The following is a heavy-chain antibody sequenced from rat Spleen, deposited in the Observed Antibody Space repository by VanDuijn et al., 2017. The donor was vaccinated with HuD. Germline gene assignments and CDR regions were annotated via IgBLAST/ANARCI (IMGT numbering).Heavy chain of an antibody. V-gene: IGHV5-29*01. J-gene: IGHJ2*01. D-gene: IGHD1-1*01. CDR3: ARHPDYSNYFDY. CDR1: GFTFSDYG. CDR2: ISYGDSSGHSST. Sequence: EVQLVESGGGLVQPGRSLKLSCAASGFTFSDYGVAWVRQAPTTGLEWVATISYGDSSGHSSTYYRDSVKGRFTISRDNAKSTLDLQMDSLRSADTATYYCARHPDYSNYFDYWGQGVMVTVSS.